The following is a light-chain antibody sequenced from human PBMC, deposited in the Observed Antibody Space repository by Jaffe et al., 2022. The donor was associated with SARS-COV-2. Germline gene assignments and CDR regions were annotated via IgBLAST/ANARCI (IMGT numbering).Light chain of an antibody. Sequence: SYELTQPPSVSVSPGQPARITCSGDALRKQFTHWYQQKPGRAPVLLIHEDSERPSGIPERFSASTSGAIATLTIYEVQAEDEADYYCQSTDRSDSYKVFGGGTKLTVL. J-gene: IGLJ3*02. CDR3: QSTDRSDSYKV. CDR2: EDS. V-gene: IGLV3-25*03. CDR1: ALRKQF.